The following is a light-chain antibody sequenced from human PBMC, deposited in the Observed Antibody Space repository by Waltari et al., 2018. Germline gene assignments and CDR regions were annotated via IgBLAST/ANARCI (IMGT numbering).Light chain of an antibody. Sequence: QSVLTQPPSASGTPGQGVTNSCSGGASNIGNNVVNRYLQVPGKDPKLLIYRSCRRPAGVPYRFSGSKSVTSASLAISGLQSEDEADYYCAAWDDSLNGRWVFGGGTKVTVL. V-gene: IGLV1-44*01. CDR3: AAWDDSLNGRWV. J-gene: IGLJ3*02. CDR1: ASNIGNNV. CDR2: RSC.